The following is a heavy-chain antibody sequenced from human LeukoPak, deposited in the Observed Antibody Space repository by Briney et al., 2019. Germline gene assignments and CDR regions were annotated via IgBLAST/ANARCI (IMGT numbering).Heavy chain of an antibody. CDR1: GGSLSSSSYY. CDR3: ARSIDSGWYYFDY. Sequence: SETLSLTCTVSGGSLSSSSYYWGWLRQPPGKGLEWIGSIYYSGSTYYNPSLKSRVTISVDTSKNQFSLNLSSVTAADTAGYYCARSIDSGWYYFDYWGQGTLVTVSS. CDR2: IYYSGST. V-gene: IGHV4-39*07. D-gene: IGHD6-19*01. J-gene: IGHJ4*02.